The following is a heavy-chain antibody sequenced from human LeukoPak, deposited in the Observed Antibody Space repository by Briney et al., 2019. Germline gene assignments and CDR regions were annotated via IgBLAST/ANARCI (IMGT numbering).Heavy chain of an antibody. J-gene: IGHJ4*02. Sequence: ASVKVSCKTSGYTFSGYNMHWVRQAPGQGLEWMGWINLNTGGTNYAQKFQGRVTMTRETSVSTVYMELSRLRSDDTAMYYCARALIRGIAPFDYWGQGTLVTVSS. CDR1: GYTFSGYN. CDR3: ARALIRGIAPFDY. CDR2: INLNTGGT. D-gene: IGHD3-10*01. V-gene: IGHV1-2*02.